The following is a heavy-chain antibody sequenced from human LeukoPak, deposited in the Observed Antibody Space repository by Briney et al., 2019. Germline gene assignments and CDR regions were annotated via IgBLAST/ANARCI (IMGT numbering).Heavy chain of an antibody. Sequence: GGSLRLSCAASGFTFSSYEMNWVRQAPGKGLEWVSYINSSGSTIYYADSVKGRFTISRDNAKNSLYLHMNSLRAEDTAVYYCARAGSTMVRGVPRSYMDVWGKGTTVTVSS. CDR2: INSSGSTI. D-gene: IGHD3-10*01. J-gene: IGHJ6*03. CDR3: ARAGSTMVRGVPRSYMDV. CDR1: GFTFSSYE. V-gene: IGHV3-48*03.